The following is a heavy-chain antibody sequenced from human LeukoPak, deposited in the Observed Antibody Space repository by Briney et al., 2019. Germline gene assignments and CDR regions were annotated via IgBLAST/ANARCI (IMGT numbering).Heavy chain of an antibody. CDR2: ISGGGDAT. Sequence: PGGSLRLSCAASGFTFSSYAMSWVRQAPGKGLEWVSTISGGGDATYYADPVKGRFTISRDNAKNSLYLQMNSLRAEDTAVYYCAELGITMIGGVWGKGTTVTISS. J-gene: IGHJ6*04. CDR3: AELGITMIGGV. V-gene: IGHV3-23*01. D-gene: IGHD3-10*02. CDR1: GFTFSSYA.